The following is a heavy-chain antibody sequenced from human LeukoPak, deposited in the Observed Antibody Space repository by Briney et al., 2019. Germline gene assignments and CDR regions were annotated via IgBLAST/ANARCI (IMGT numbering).Heavy chain of an antibody. CDR2: IYYSGST. CDR1: GGSISSYY. J-gene: IGHJ3*02. V-gene: IGHV4-59*08. CDR3: ARQTPSYCSGGSCYRGDAFDI. Sequence: SETLSLTCTVSGGSISSYYWSWIRQPPGKGLEWIGYIYYSGSTNYNPSLKSRVTISVDTSKNQFSLKLSSVTAADTAVYYCARQTPSYCSGGSCYRGDAFDIWAKGQWSPSLQ. D-gene: IGHD2-15*01.